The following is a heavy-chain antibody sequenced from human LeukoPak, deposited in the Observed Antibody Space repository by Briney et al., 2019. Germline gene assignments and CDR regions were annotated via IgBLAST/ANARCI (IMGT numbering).Heavy chain of an antibody. CDR3: ARDCSGGSCYSPAPGAFDI. CDR1: GFTFSSYE. D-gene: IGHD2-15*01. CDR2: ISSSGSTI. Sequence: GGSLRLSCAASGFTFSSYEMNWVRQAPGKGLEWVSYISSSGSTIYYADSVKGRFTNSRDNAKNSLYLQMNSLRAEDTAVYYCARDCSGGSCYSPAPGAFDIWGQGTMVTVSS. J-gene: IGHJ3*02. V-gene: IGHV3-48*03.